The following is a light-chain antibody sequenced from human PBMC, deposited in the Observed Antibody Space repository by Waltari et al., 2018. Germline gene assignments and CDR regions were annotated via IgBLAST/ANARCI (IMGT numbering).Light chain of an antibody. CDR3: QQYGSSRT. CDR2: GAS. CDR1: QSVSISY. J-gene: IGKJ1*01. V-gene: IGKV3-20*01. Sequence: EIVLTQSPGTLSLSPGERAPLSCRASQSVSISYLSWSQQKPGQAPSLLIYGASSRATGIPDRFSGSGSGTDFTLTISRLEPEDLAVYYCQQYGSSRTFGQGTKVEIK.